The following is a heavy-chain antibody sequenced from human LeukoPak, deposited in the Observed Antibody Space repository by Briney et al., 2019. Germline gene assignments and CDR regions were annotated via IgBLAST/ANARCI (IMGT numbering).Heavy chain of an antibody. V-gene: IGHV1-18*01. CDR2: ISAYNGNT. Sequence: ASVKVSCKASGYTFTSYGISWVRQAPGQGLEWMGRISAYNGNTNYAQKLQGRVTMTTDTSTSTAYMELRSLRSDDTAVYYCARDREQQLVPDYWGQGTLVTVSS. D-gene: IGHD6-13*01. J-gene: IGHJ4*02. CDR1: GYTFTSYG. CDR3: ARDREQQLVPDY.